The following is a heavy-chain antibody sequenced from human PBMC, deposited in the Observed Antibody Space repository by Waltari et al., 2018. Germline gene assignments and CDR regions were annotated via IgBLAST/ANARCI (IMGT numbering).Heavy chain of an antibody. V-gene: IGHV4-59*11. CDR2: MYFSGTK. J-gene: IGHJ3*02. CDR3: ARLPRGSVIIGAFGI. CDR1: GDSIRSHF. Sequence: VQLQESGTGLVKPSETLSLRCNVSGDSIRSHFWSWIRQAPGKGLEWIGHMYFSGTKDYNPSLKSRVAISIDTSKNHFSLNLRSVTAADTAIYYCARLPRGSVIIGAFGIWGQGTQVTVSS. D-gene: IGHD3-22*01.